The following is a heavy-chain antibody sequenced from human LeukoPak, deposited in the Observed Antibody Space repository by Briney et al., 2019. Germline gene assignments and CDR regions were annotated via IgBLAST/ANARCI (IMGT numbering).Heavy chain of an antibody. CDR1: GYTFTGYY. D-gene: IGHD5-18*01. Sequence: ASVKVSCKASGYTFTGYYMHWVRQAPGQGLEWMGWINPNSGGTNYAQKFQGRVTMTRDTSISTAYMELSRLRSDDTAVYYCARVGGGYSYGYFDYWGQGTLVTVSS. J-gene: IGHJ4*02. CDR3: ARVGGGYSYGYFDY. CDR2: INPNSGGT. V-gene: IGHV1-2*02.